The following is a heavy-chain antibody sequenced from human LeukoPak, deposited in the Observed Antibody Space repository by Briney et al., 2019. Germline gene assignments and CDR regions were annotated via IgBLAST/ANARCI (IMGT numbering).Heavy chain of an antibody. J-gene: IGHJ4*02. CDR1: VFPFVPFW. CDR3: ARDSDFCSDYSLYYVDY. CDR2: LNRGGSEV. Sequence: GGSLRLSCAPPVFPFVPFWLIWGRQARGKGPEFVATLNRGGSEVDSGNSVRGRFTISRDNAKNTLYLQMNSLRAEDTAVYYCARDSDFCSDYSLYYVDYWGRGTLVTVSS. V-gene: IGHV3-7*01. D-gene: IGHD3-3*01.